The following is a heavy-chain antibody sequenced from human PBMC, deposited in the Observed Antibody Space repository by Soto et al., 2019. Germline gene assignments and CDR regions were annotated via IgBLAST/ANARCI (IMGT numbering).Heavy chain of an antibody. Sequence: QLQLHASGPGLVKPSETLSLTCNVSGDSIGRFYWSWIRQSAGKGLEWIGRVYSTGGVTYNPALKGRVTISLDRSNNHVSLEMNSVTAADTAVYFCARDLSGTGLDIWGRGTRVSVSS. D-gene: IGHD1-26*01. CDR1: GDSIGRFY. J-gene: IGHJ6*02. CDR3: ARDLSGTGLDI. CDR2: VYSTGGV. V-gene: IGHV4-4*07.